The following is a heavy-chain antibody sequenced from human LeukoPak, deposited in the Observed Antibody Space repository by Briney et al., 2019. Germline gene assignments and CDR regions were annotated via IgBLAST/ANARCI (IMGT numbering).Heavy chain of an antibody. CDR2: IYHTGST. Sequence: SETLSLACSVSGASIRSYYWSWIRQPPEKGLEWIGYIYHTGSTNYSPSLNSRVTMSVDTSKNEFSLKLSSVTAADTAVYYCARQSRLVIFGVANHWFDPWSQGTLVTVSS. D-gene: IGHD3-3*01. V-gene: IGHV4-59*08. J-gene: IGHJ5*02. CDR3: ARQSRLVIFGVANHWFDP. CDR1: GASIRSYY.